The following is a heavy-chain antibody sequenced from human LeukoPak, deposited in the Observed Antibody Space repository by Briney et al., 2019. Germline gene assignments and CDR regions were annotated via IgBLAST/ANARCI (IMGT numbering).Heavy chain of an antibody. CDR2: FDPEAGET. CDR1: GYSLTELS. CDR3: ATWAGAVIVDKNGGVY. V-gene: IGHV1-24*01. J-gene: IGHJ4*02. D-gene: IGHD3-22*01. Sequence: GASVKVSCKVSGYSLTELSMHWARQTPGKGLEWMGGFDPEAGETIYAQKFQGRVTMTEDTSTDTAYMELSSLRSEDTAVFYCATWAGAVIVDKNGGVYWGQGTLVTVSS.